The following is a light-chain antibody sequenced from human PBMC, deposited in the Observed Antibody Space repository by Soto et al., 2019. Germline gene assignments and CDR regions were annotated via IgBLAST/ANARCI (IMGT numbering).Light chain of an antibody. Sequence: ETVLTQSPGTLSLSPGERATLSCRAIQSVSSNYLAWYQQKPGQAPRLLIYGASSRATGIPDRFSGSGSGTDFTLTISRLEPEDFAVYYCQQYGNSPPETFGQGTRLETK. J-gene: IGKJ5*01. CDR1: QSVSSNY. CDR3: QQYGNSPPET. CDR2: GAS. V-gene: IGKV3-20*01.